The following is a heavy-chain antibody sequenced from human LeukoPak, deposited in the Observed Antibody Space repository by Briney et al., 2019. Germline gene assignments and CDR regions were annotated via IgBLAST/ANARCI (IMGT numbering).Heavy chain of an antibody. CDR2: IKQDGSEK. V-gene: IGHV3-7*03. D-gene: IGHD6-13*01. CDR1: GFTFNSYW. CDR3: VRAIGAAGSY. Sequence: GGSLRLSCTASGFTFNSYWMTWVRQAPGKGLEWVANIKQDGSEKYYVDSVKGRFTISRDNAKNSLYLQMNSLRAEDTAVYYCVRAIGAAGSYWGQGTLVTVSS. J-gene: IGHJ4*02.